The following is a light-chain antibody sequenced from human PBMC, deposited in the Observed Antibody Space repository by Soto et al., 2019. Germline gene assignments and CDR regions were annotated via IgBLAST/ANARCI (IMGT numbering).Light chain of an antibody. J-gene: IGLJ2*01. Sequence: NFMLTQPHSVSESPGKTVTISCTRSSGSIASNDVQWYQQRPGSAPTTVIYENNQRRSGVPDRFSGSTDGSSNSASLTISGLQTEDEADYYCQSYDSSTVVFGGGTKLTVL. V-gene: IGLV6-57*04. CDR2: ENN. CDR3: QSYDSSTVV. CDR1: SGSIASND.